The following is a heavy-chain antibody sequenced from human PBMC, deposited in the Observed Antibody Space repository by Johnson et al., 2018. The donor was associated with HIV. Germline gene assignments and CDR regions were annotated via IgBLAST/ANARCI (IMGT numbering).Heavy chain of an antibody. CDR1: GFNFDDYG. J-gene: IGHJ3*02. Sequence: VQLVESGGGLVQPGGSLRLSCAASGFNFDDYGMSWVRQAPGKGLEWVSGINWNGGSTGYADSVKGRFTISRDNSKNTLYLKMNSLRAEDTAVYYCAKDQIPAAASRAFDIWGQGTMVTVSS. CDR3: AKDQIPAAASRAFDI. V-gene: IGHV3-20*04. CDR2: INWNGGST. D-gene: IGHD6-13*01.